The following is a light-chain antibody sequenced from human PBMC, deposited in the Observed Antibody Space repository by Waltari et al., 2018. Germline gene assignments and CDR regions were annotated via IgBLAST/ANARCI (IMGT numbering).Light chain of an antibody. Sequence: ELVLTQSPGTLSLSPGESATLPCRASQTVRTTYLAWYQQKPGQAPTLLIYGASSRATGIPDRFSGSGSGTDFSLTISSLEPEDFAVYYCQQYDISPLTFGGGTKVEIK. CDR3: QQYDISPLT. CDR1: QTVRTTY. J-gene: IGKJ4*01. CDR2: GAS. V-gene: IGKV3-20*01.